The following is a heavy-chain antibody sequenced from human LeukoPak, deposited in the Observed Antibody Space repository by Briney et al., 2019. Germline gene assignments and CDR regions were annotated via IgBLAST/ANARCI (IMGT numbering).Heavy chain of an antibody. Sequence: GSLRLSCAASGFTFSSYAMSWVRQAPGKGLEWVSAISGSGGSTYYADSVKGRFTISRDNSKNTLYLQMNSLRAEDTAVYYCAKDRWRYCSSTSCYFGYWGQGTLVTVSS. CDR1: GFTFSSYA. V-gene: IGHV3-23*01. J-gene: IGHJ4*02. D-gene: IGHD2-2*01. CDR2: ISGSGGST. CDR3: AKDRWRYCSSTSCYFGY.